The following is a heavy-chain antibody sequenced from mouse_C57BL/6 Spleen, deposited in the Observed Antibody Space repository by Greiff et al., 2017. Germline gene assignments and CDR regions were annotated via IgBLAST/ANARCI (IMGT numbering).Heavy chain of an antibody. Sequence: EVKLQESGPELVKPGASVKISCKASGYSFTDYNMNWVKQSNGKSLEWIGVINPNYGTTSYNQKFKGKATLTVDQSSSTAYMQLNSLTSEDSAVYYCARGGPTAMVNGGFAYWGQGTLVTVSA. CDR2: INPNYGTT. CDR1: GYSFTDYN. D-gene: IGHD1-1*02. V-gene: IGHV1-39*01. J-gene: IGHJ3*01. CDR3: ARGGPTAMVNGGFAY.